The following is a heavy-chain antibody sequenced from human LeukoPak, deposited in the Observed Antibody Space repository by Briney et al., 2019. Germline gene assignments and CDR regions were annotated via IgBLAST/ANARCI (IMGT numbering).Heavy chain of an antibody. CDR1: GFTFDDYG. J-gene: IGHJ6*03. CDR3: ARDGTANYYYYMDV. V-gene: IGHV3-20*04. D-gene: IGHD5-18*01. Sequence: GGSLRLSCAASGFTFDDYGMSWVRQAPGKGLEWVSGINWNGGSTGYADSVKGRFTTSRDNAKNSLYLQMNSLRAEDTALYYCARDGTANYYYYMDVWGKGTTVTVSS. CDR2: INWNGGST.